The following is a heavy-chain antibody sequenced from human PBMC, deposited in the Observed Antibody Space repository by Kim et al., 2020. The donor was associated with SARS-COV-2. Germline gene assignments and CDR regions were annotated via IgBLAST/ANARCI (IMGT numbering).Heavy chain of an antibody. CDR3: ARDPPAAAAPVYYYGMDV. V-gene: IGHV4-39*07. D-gene: IGHD6-13*01. CDR2: IYYSGST. CDR1: GGSINSSSYY. J-gene: IGHJ6*02. Sequence: SETLSLTCTVSGGSINSSSYYWGWIRQPPGKGLEWIGSIYYSGSTYYNPSLKSRVTISVDTSKNQFSLKLSSVTAADTAVYYCARDPPAAAAPVYYYGMDVWGQGTTVTVSS.